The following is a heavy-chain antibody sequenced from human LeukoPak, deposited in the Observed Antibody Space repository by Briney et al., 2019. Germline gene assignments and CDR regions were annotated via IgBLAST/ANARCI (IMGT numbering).Heavy chain of an antibody. Sequence: GGSLRLSCAASGFTFSSYAMSWVRQAPGKGLEWVSAISGSGGSTYYADSVKGRFTISRDNSKNTLYLQMNSLRAEDTAVYYCAKEGSVSMIVVVIVEFDYWGQGTLVTVSS. J-gene: IGHJ4*02. CDR3: AKEGSVSMIVVVIVEFDY. CDR1: GFTFSSYA. V-gene: IGHV3-23*01. CDR2: ISGSGGST. D-gene: IGHD3-22*01.